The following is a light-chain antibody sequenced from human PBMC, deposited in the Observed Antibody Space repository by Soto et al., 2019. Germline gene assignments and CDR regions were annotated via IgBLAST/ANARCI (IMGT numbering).Light chain of an antibody. Sequence: DIELTQSPGTLSLSPGERVTLSCRASQTVRSSFVAWYQQKPGQAPRLLIYGASTRATGIPDRFSGSGSGTDFTLTISSLESVDLDVYYCQLYGRPSWTFGQGTNVEIK. CDR1: QTVRSSF. CDR2: GAS. CDR3: QLYGRPSWT. J-gene: IGKJ1*01. V-gene: IGKV3-20*01.